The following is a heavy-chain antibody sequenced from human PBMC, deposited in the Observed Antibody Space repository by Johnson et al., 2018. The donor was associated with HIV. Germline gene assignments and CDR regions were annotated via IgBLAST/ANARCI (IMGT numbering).Heavy chain of an antibody. CDR3: AKDERQLGGWSHAFDI. D-gene: IGHD7-27*01. CDR2: ISSGSHTI. Sequence: VQLVESGGGLVKPGGSLRLSCAASGFAFSDYYMAWIRQAPGKGLEWVSFISSGSHTIYYADSVKGRFPLSRDNSKSTLYLQMSSLKAEDTAVYYCAKDERQLGGWSHAFDIWGQGTMVTVSS. CDR1: GFAFSDYY. J-gene: IGHJ3*02. V-gene: IGHV3-11*04.